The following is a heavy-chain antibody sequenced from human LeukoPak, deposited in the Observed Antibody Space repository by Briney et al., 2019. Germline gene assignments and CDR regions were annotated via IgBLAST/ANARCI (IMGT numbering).Heavy chain of an antibody. CDR2: IYYSGST. CDR3: ARHGSGSYYWNYYYYGMDV. D-gene: IGHD3-10*01. Sequence: SETLSLTCTVSGGSISSSSYYWGWIRQPPGKGLEWIGSIYYSGSTYYNPSLKSRVTISVDTSKNQFSLKLSSVTAADTAVYCCARHGSGSYYWNYYYYGMDVWGQGTTVTVSS. CDR1: GGSISSSSYY. V-gene: IGHV4-39*01. J-gene: IGHJ6*02.